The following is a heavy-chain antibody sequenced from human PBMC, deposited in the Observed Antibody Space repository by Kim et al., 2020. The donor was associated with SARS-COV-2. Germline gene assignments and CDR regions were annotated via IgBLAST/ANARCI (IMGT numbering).Heavy chain of an antibody. Sequence: ADSVKGRFTISRNNHKNPLYRQMNSLRAEDTAVYYCATEIITFGGIISEDYWGQGTLVTVSS. V-gene: IGHV3-30*07. CDR3: ATEIITFGGIISEDY. J-gene: IGHJ4*02. D-gene: IGHD3-16*01.